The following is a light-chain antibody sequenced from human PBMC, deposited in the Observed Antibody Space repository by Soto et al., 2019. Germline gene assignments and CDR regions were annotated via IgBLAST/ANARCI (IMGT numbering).Light chain of an antibody. J-gene: IGLJ1*01. CDR3: QVWDTTTDQYL. Sequence: SYELTQPPSVSVAPGQTATISCGGDDVGGKSVQWYQQKPGQAPVLVLYDARDRPSGIPERFSGSNSGNTATLTISWVEAGDEADFYCQVWDTTTDQYLFGSGTKFTVL. V-gene: IGLV3-21*02. CDR2: DAR. CDR1: DVGGKS.